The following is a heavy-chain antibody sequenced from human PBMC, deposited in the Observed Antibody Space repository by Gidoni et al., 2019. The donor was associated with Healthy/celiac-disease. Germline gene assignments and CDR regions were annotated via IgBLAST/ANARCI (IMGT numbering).Heavy chain of an antibody. V-gene: IGHV1-69*06. CDR2: ILPIFGTA. CDR3: AREEGFWSGYYYYYYYGMDV. D-gene: IGHD3-3*01. CDR1: GGTFSSYA. J-gene: IGHJ6*02. Sequence: QVQLVQSGAEVKKPVSSVKVSCKASGGTFSSYAISWVRQAPGQGLEWMGGILPIFGTANYAQKFQGRVTITADKSTSTAYMELSSLRSEDTAVYYCAREEGFWSGYYYYYYYGMDVWGQGTTVTVSS.